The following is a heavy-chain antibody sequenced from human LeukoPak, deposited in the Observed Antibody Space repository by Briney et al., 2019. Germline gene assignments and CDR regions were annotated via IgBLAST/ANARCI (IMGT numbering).Heavy chain of an antibody. V-gene: IGHV3-23*01. D-gene: IGHD2-15*01. CDR1: GFTFSSYA. Sequence: GGSLRLSCAASGFTFSSYAMSWVRQAPGKGLEWVSAISGSGGSTYYADSVKGRFTISRDNSKNTLYLQMNSLRAEDTAVYYCARDLRVVVVAATRYFDYWGQGILVTVSS. CDR3: ARDLRVVVVAATRYFDY. CDR2: ISGSGGST. J-gene: IGHJ4*02.